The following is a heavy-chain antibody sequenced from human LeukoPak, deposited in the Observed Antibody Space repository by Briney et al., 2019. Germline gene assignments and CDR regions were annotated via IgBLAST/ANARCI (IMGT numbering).Heavy chain of an antibody. Sequence: ASVKVSCKXSXYTFTSYGISXVRQAPGQGLEWMGWISAYNGNTNYAQKLQGRVTMTTDTSTSTAYMELRSLRSDDTAVYYCARDKGYGGIYYYYGMDVWGQGTTVTVSS. D-gene: IGHD4-23*01. CDR2: ISAYNGNT. V-gene: IGHV1-18*01. J-gene: IGHJ6*02. CDR3: ARDKGYGGIYYYYGMDV. CDR1: XYTFTSYG.